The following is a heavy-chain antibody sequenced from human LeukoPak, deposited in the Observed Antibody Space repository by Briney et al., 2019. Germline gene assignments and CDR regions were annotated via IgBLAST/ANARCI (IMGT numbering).Heavy chain of an antibody. J-gene: IGHJ4*02. CDR1: KFAFSSYA. CDR2: ISGSGGST. Sequence: GGSLRLSCAASKFAFSSYAMSWVRQAPGKGLEWVSAISGSGGSTYYADSVKGRFTISRDNSKNTLYLQMNSLRAEDTAVYYCASIPRYSSSWYSGGYWGQGTLVTVSS. CDR3: ASIPRYSSSWYSGGY. V-gene: IGHV3-23*01. D-gene: IGHD6-13*01.